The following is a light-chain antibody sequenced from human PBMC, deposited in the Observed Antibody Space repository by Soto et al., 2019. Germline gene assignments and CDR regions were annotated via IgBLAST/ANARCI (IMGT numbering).Light chain of an antibody. CDR1: QSVSSNY. J-gene: IGKJ4*01. CDR2: VVS. CDR3: QQYFTSPIT. Sequence: EVVLTQSPGTLSLSPGESATLSCRASQSVSSNYLPWYKQKPGQAPRLLIYVVSTRATGIPDRFSGSGSGTDFSLTISRLEPEDFAQYYCQQYFTSPITFGGGTKVEIK. V-gene: IGKV3-20*01.